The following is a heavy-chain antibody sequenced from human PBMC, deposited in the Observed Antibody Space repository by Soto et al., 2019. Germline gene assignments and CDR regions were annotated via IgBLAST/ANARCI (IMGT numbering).Heavy chain of an antibody. Sequence: QLQLQESGSGLVKPSQTLSLTCAVSGDSISSGGYSWSWIRQPPGKGLEWIGYIYQSGSTHYNPSLKSRVTLSIDKSKNQFSLNLTSVTAADTAVYYCARGGLLRFHPWGQGTLVTVSS. CDR3: ARGGLLRFHP. V-gene: IGHV4-30-2*01. CDR1: GDSISSGGYS. D-gene: IGHD3-16*01. J-gene: IGHJ5*02. CDR2: IYQSGST.